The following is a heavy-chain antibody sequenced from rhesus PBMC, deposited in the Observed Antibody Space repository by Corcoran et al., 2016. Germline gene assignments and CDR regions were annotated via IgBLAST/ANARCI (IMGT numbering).Heavy chain of an antibody. Sequence: QVQLQESGPGLVKPSETLSLTCAVSGGSIRGGYSWGWIRPHPGKGREWIGNIYGNSASTYYNPSLKSRVTISKDTSKNQFSLKLSSVTAADTAVYYCARETCSGGVCYGLDSWGQGVVVTVSS. CDR1: GGSIRGGYS. V-gene: IGHV4S7*01. CDR2: IYGNSAST. J-gene: IGHJ6*01. D-gene: IGHD2-39*02. CDR3: ARETCSGGVCYGLDS.